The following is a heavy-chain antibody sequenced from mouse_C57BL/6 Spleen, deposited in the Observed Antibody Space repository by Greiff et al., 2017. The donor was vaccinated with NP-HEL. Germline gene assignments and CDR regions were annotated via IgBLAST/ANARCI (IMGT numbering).Heavy chain of an antibody. D-gene: IGHD2-4*01. CDR1: GYTFTSYW. CDR3: ARGGIYYDYDGLFWFAY. J-gene: IGHJ3*01. V-gene: IGHV1-53*01. Sequence: QVQLQQPRTELVKPGASVKLSCKASGYTFTSYWMHWVKQRPGQGLEWIGNINPSNGGTNYNEKFKSKATLTVDKSSSTAYMQLSSLTSEDSAVYYCARGGIYYDYDGLFWFAYWGQGTLVTVSA. CDR2: INPSNGGT.